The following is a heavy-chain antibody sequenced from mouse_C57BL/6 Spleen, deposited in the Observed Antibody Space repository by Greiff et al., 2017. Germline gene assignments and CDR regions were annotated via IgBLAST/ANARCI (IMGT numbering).Heavy chain of an antibody. CDR3: ARLNYDSYFDY. J-gene: IGHJ2*01. CDR1: GYSITSGYD. CDR2: ISYSGST. D-gene: IGHD2-4*01. Sequence: EVQLQESGPGMVKPSQSLSLTCTVTGYSITSGYDWHWIRHFPGNKLEWMGYISYSGSTNYNPSLKSRISITHDTSKNHFFLKLNSVTTEDTATYYCARLNYDSYFDYWGQGTTLTVSS. V-gene: IGHV3-1*01.